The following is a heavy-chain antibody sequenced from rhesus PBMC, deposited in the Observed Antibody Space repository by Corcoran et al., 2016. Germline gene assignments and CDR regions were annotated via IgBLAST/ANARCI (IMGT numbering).Heavy chain of an antibody. D-gene: IGHD4-23*01. CDR2: SKPYNDNP. CDR3: ARGDSNYHYGLDS. CDR1: GDTLTDYY. V-gene: IGHV1S2*01. Sequence: QVQLVQSGAEVKKPGSSVKVSCKASGDTLTDYYMHWVRQGPRQGLEWMGWSKPYNDNPKYAQKFQGQCTMTRDPSTSTAYMELSSLRSEDTAVYYCARGDSNYHYGLDSWGQGVVVTVSS. J-gene: IGHJ6*01.